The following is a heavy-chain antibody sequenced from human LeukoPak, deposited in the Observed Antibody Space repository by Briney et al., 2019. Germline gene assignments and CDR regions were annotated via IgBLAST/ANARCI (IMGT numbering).Heavy chain of an antibody. CDR3: ARDYVDDIPMIKDY. V-gene: IGHV1-46*01. D-gene: IGHD2-8*01. CDR1: GYTYTSYH. J-gene: IGHJ4*02. CDR2: INLSGGST. Sequence: ASVKVSCKASGYTYTSYHMHWVRQAPGQGLEWMGLINLSGGSTTYAQRFQGRVTLTRDTSTSTVYMELSSLRSEDTAVYYCARDYVDDIPMIKDYWGQGTLVTVSS.